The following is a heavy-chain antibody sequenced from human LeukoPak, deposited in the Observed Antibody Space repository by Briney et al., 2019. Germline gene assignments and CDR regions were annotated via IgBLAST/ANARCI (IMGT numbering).Heavy chain of an antibody. CDR1: GFTFSDHY. J-gene: IGHJ4*02. CDR2: TRNKVNNYTT. V-gene: IGHV3-72*01. CDR3: ARVFRGYHYNGVDY. D-gene: IGHD2-8*01. Sequence: GGSLRLSCAASGFTFSDHYMDWVRQAPGKGLEWVGRTRNKVNNYTTEYAASVKGRFTISRDDSKSSLYLQMNSLKTEDTAVYYCARVFRGYHYNGVDYWGQGTLVTVSS.